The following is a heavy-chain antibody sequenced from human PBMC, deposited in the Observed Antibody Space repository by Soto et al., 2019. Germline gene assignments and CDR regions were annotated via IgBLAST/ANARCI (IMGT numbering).Heavy chain of an antibody. CDR3: ARGSVLRYFDWYGIFDY. CDR1: GGSISSYY. V-gene: IGHV4-59*01. Sequence: SETLSLTCTVSGGSISSYYWSWIRQPPGKGLEWIGYIYYSGSTNYNPSLKSRVTISVDTSKNQFSLKLSSVTAADTAVYYCARGSVLRYFDWYGIFDYWGQGTRVTVSS. CDR2: IYYSGST. J-gene: IGHJ4*02. D-gene: IGHD3-9*01.